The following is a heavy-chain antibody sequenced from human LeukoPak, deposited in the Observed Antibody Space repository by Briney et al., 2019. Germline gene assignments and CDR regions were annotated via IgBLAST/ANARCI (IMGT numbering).Heavy chain of an antibody. J-gene: IGHJ4*02. D-gene: IGHD3-10*01. CDR1: GYFISSGYY. CDR2: IYHSGST. Sequence: KPSGTLSLTCAVSGYFISSGYYWGWIRQPPGKGLEWIGSIYHSGSTYYNPSLKSRVTISVDTSKNQFSLKLSSVTAADTAVYYCARAARNYYGSGSYPSPPDYWGQGTLVTVSS. CDR3: ARAARNYYGSGSYPSPPDY. V-gene: IGHV4-38-2*01.